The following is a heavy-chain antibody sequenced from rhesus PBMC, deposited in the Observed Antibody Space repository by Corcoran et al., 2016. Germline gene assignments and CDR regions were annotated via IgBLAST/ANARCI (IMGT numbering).Heavy chain of an antibody. J-gene: IGHJ4*01. CDR3: ASDQGSHFGY. CDR2: IYGSGGGN. Sequence: QVQLQESGPGLVKPSETLSLTCAVSGGSISGYYYWSWIRQPPGKGLEWIGSIYGSGGGNYLNPSLKSRVTLSVDTSKNQFSLKLSSVTAADTAVYYCASDQGSHFGYWGQGVLVTVSS. D-gene: IGHD6-25*01. V-gene: IGHV4S14*01. CDR1: GGSISGYYY.